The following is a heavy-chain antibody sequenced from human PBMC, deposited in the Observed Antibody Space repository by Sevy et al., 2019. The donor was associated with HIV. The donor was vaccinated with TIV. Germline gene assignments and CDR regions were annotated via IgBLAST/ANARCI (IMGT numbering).Heavy chain of an antibody. CDR2: IYYSGST. CDR1: GGSIRNYF. V-gene: IGHV4-59*01. Sequence: SETLSLTCSVSGGSIRNYFWSWIRQPPGKGLEWIGYIYYSGSTNYNPSLKTRLTISLDTSKNQFSLNLSSVTTADTAVYYCARESIGAVGDFDYWGQGTLVTVSS. D-gene: IGHD6-13*01. J-gene: IGHJ4*02. CDR3: ARESIGAVGDFDY.